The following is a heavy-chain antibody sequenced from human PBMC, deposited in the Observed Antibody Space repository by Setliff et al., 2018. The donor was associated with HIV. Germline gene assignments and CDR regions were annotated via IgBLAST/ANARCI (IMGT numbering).Heavy chain of an antibody. V-gene: IGHV3-33*08. CDR3: ARRYSSSSTGFDY. J-gene: IGHJ4*02. Sequence: PGGSLRLSCAASGFSFSDYCMSWIRQAPGKGLEWVAVIWYDGSNKYYADSVKGRFTISRDNAKNSLYLQMNSLRAEDTAVYYCARRYSSSSTGFDYWGQGTLVTVSS. CDR1: GFSFSDYC. D-gene: IGHD6-6*01. CDR2: IWYDGSNK.